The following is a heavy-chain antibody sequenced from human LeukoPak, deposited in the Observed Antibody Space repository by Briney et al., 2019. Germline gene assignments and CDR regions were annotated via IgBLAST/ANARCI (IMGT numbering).Heavy chain of an antibody. CDR3: ARPYYSGNFYYYGMDV. CDR1: GFTFSTYG. J-gene: IGHJ6*02. D-gene: IGHD1-26*01. V-gene: IGHV3-30*03. CDR2: ISSDGSNT. Sequence: GTSLRLSCAASGFTFSTYGMHWVRQAPGKGLEWVGVISSDGSNTYYADSVKGRFTISRDNSKDTLYLQMNSLGAEDTAMYYCARPYYSGNFYYYGMDVWGQGTTVTVSS.